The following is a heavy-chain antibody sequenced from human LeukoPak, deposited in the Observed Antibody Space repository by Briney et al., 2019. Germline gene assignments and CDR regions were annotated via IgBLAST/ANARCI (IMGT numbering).Heavy chain of an antibody. CDR1: GYTFTGYY. J-gene: IGHJ4*02. CDR2: INPNSGGT. V-gene: IGHV1-2*02. CDR3: ATPSVVVITGFDY. Sequence: ASVKVSCKASGYTFTGYYMHWVRQAPGQGLEWMGWINPNSGGTNYAQKFQGRVTMTRDTSISTAYMELSRLRSDDTAVYYCATPSVVVITGFDYWGQGTLVTVSS. D-gene: IGHD3-22*01.